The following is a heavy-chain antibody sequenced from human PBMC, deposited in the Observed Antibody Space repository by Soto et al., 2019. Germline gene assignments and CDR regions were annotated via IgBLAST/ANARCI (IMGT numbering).Heavy chain of an antibody. CDR3: AGGWRSSLATVTTPFWY. CDR1: GFTFSSYW. J-gene: IGHJ4*02. D-gene: IGHD4-17*01. Sequence: PGGSLRLSCAASGFTFSSYWMSWVRQAPGKGLEWVANIKQDGSEKYYVDSVKGRFTISRDNAKNSLYLQMNSLRAEDTAVYYCAGGWRSSLATVTTPFWYWGQGTLVTVSS. V-gene: IGHV3-7*01. CDR2: IKQDGSEK.